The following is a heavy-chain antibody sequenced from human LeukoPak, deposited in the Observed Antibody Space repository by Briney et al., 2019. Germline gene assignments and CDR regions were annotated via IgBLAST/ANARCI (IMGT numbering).Heavy chain of an antibody. CDR1: GFTFSSDS. CDR3: ARDLTSVPTR. D-gene: IGHD4-17*01. V-gene: IGHV3-48*02. J-gene: IGHJ4*02. Sequence: PGGSLRLSCAGSGFTFSSDSMNWVRQAPGKGLEWVSYISSSGNTKHYVDSVKGRFTISRGNAKNSVYLQMNSLRNEDTAVYYCARDLTSVPTRWGQGTLVTVSS. CDR2: ISSSGNTK.